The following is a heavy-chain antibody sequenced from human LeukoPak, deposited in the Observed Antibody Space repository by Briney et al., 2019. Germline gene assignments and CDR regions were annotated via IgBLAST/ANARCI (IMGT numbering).Heavy chain of an antibody. J-gene: IGHJ4*02. V-gene: IGHV3-33*06. D-gene: IGHD3-22*01. Sequence: GGSLRLSCAASGFTFSNYGMHWVRQAPGKGLERVAVIWFDGSNQYYADSVKGRFTISRDNSKNTLYLQMNSLRAEDTAVYYCAKDDTSASDIDYWGQGTLVTVSS. CDR3: AKDDTSASDIDY. CDR1: GFTFSNYG. CDR2: IWFDGSNQ.